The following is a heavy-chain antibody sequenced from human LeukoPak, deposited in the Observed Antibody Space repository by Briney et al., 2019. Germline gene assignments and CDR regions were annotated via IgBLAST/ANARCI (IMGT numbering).Heavy chain of an antibody. J-gene: IGHJ4*02. CDR3: ARKTYGDYFDY. Sequence: SETLSLTCAVYGGSFSGYYWSWIRQPPGKGLEWIGYIYYSGSTNYNPSLKSRVTISVDTSKNQFSLKLSSVTAADTAVYYCARKTYGDYFDYWGQGTLVTVSS. D-gene: IGHD4-17*01. CDR2: IYYSGST. V-gene: IGHV4-59*01. CDR1: GGSFSGYY.